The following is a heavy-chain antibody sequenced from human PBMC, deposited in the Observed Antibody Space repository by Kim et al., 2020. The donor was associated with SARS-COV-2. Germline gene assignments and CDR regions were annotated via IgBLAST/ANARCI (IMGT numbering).Heavy chain of an antibody. J-gene: IGHJ3*02. D-gene: IGHD1-26*01. V-gene: IGHV3-74*01. Sequence: GGSLRLSCATSGFTFSSYWMHWVRQAPGKGLVWVSRINSDGRSTIYADSVKGRFTISRDNAKNTLYLQMNSLRAEDTAVYYCARDPQVGANTDAFDIWGQGTMVTVSS. CDR2: INSDGRST. CDR3: ARDPQVGANTDAFDI. CDR1: GFTFSSYW.